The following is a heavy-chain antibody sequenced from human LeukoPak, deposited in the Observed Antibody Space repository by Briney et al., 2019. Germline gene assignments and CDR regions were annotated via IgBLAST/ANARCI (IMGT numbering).Heavy chain of an antibody. J-gene: IGHJ4*02. CDR1: GFTFTTYA. CDR2: ISGSGGST. D-gene: IGHD3-3*01. Sequence: GGSLRLSCAASGFTFTTYAMSWVRQASGKGLEWVSTISGSGGSTYYADSVKGRFSISRDNSKSTVFLQMNNLRGEDTATYFCAKERFSEFDYWGQGILVTVSS. CDR3: AKERFSEFDY. V-gene: IGHV3-23*01.